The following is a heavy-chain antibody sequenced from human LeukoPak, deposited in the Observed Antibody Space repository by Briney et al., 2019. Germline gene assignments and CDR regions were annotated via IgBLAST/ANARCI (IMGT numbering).Heavy chain of an antibody. V-gene: IGHV4-30-2*01. Sequence: SQTLSLTCTVSGGSISSGGYYWSWIRQPPGKGLEWIGYIYHSGSTYYNPSLKSRVTISVDRSKNQFSLKLSSVTAADTAVYYCARDHPTPTTGYMDVWGKGTTVTVSS. CDR1: GGSISSGGYY. D-gene: IGHD1-26*01. CDR3: ARDHPTPTTGYMDV. J-gene: IGHJ6*03. CDR2: IYHSGST.